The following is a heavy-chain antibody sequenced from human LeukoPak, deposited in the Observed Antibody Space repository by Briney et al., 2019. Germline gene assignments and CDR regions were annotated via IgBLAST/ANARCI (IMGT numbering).Heavy chain of an antibody. CDR2: IYYSGST. D-gene: IGHD4-17*01. CDR1: GGSISSYY. J-gene: IGHJ6*03. V-gene: IGHV4-39*07. Sequence: PSETLSLTCTVSGGSISSYYWGWIRQPPGKGLEWIGSIYYSGSTYYNPSLKSRVTISVDTSKNQFSLKLSSVTAADTAVYYCARVRTTGPHYYYYYYMDVWGKGTTVTVSS. CDR3: ARVRTTGPHYYYYYYMDV.